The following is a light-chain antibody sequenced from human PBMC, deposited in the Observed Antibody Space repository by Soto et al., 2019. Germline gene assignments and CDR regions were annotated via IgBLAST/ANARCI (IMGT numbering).Light chain of an antibody. V-gene: IGKV3-20*01. Sequence: EIVLTQSPGTLSLSPGERATLSCRASQSVSSTYLAWYQQKPGQAPWLLIYGASSRATGIPDRFIGSATGTDFPLTISRLEPEDFAVYYWQQYGSSPPNTFGQGTRLEIK. CDR2: GAS. CDR1: QSVSSTY. J-gene: IGKJ5*01. CDR3: QQYGSSPPNT.